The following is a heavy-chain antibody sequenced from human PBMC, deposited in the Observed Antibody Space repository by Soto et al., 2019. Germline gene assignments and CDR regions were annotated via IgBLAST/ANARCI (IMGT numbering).Heavy chain of an antibody. CDR2: ITSKAGEQ. CDR3: ARDLMRNDRGLVDLGY. V-gene: IGHV3-21*06. CDR1: GFTFNKYS. D-gene: IGHD3-22*01. Sequence: EVRLVESGGGLVKPGGSLRLSCAASGFTFNKYSMNWVRQAPGKGLEWVASITSKAGEQYYADSVKGRFIISRDNTNNSLSLQVSSLRDEDTAVYYCARDLMRNDRGLVDLGYWVQGTMVTVSS. J-gene: IGHJ4*02.